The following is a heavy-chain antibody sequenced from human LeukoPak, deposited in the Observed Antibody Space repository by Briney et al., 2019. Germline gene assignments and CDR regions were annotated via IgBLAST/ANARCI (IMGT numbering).Heavy chain of an antibody. V-gene: IGHV4-34*01. J-gene: IGHJ5*02. D-gene: IGHD4-23*01. CDR1: GGSFSGYY. CDR3: ARDRGYSTFDN. CDR2: INHSGST. Sequence: SETLSLTCAVYGGSFSGYYWSWIRQPPGKGLEWIGEINHSGSTNYNPSLKSRVTMSVDTSKSQFSLKLSSVTAADTAVYYCARDRGYSTFDNWGQGTLVTVSS.